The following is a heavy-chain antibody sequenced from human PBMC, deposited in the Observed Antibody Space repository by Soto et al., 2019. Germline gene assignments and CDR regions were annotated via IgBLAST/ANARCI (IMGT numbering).Heavy chain of an antibody. CDR2: IYYSGST. CDR1: GGSISGYY. Sequence: QVQLQESGPGLVKPSETLSLTCTVSGGSISGYYWSWIRQPPGKGLEWIGYIYYSGSTNYNPSLKSRVTISVDTSKNQFSLKLSSVTAADTAVYYCARHHDSWGQGTLVTVSS. CDR3: ARHHDS. V-gene: IGHV4-59*08. J-gene: IGHJ4*02.